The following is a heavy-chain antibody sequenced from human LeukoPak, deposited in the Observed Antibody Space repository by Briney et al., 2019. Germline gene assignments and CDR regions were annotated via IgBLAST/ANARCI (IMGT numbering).Heavy chain of an antibody. CDR1: GYTFTSYY. Sequence: GASVKVSCKASGYTFTSYYMHWVRQAPGQGLEWMGIINPSGGSTSYAQKFQGRVTMTRDTSTSTVYMELSSLRSEDTAVYYCARAPPLYYYDSSGYIGWFDPWGQGTLVTVSS. V-gene: IGHV1-46*01. CDR3: ARAPPLYYYDSSGYIGWFDP. J-gene: IGHJ5*02. D-gene: IGHD3-22*01. CDR2: INPSGGST.